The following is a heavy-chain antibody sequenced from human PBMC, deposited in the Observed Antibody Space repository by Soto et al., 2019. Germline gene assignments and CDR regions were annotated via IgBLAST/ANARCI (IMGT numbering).Heavy chain of an antibody. CDR2: ISYDGSNK. V-gene: IGHV3-30*18. CDR1: GFTFSSYG. D-gene: IGHD6-19*01. Sequence: GGSLRLSCAASGFTFSSYGMHWVRQAPGKGLEWVAVISYDGSNKYYADSVKGRFTISRDNSKNTLYLQMNSLRAEETAVYYCAKDISSGAVAGGGTYYYYGMDVWGQGTTVTVSS. J-gene: IGHJ6*02. CDR3: AKDISSGAVAGGGTYYYYGMDV.